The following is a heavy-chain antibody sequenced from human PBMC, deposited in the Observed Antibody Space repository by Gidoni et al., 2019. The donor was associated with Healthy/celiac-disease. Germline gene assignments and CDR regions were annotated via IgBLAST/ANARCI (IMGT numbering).Heavy chain of an antibody. V-gene: IGHV1-2*02. D-gene: IGHD3-16*02. Sequence: GWINPNSGGTNYAQKFQGRVTMTRDTSISTAYMELSRLRSDDTAVYYCAVMITFGGVITMDVWGQGTTVTVSS. J-gene: IGHJ6*02. CDR3: AVMITFGGVITMDV. CDR2: INPNSGGT.